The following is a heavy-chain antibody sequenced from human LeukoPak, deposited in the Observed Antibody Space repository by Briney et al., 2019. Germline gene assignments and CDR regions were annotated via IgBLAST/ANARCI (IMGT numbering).Heavy chain of an antibody. V-gene: IGHV3-30*18. CDR1: GFSVTNYG. CDR2: ISYDGSNK. D-gene: IGHD3-9*01. J-gene: IGHJ4*02. Sequence: GGSLRLSCAASGFSVTNYGMSWVRQAPGKGLEWVAVISYDGSNKYYADSVKGRFTISRDNSKNTLYLQMNSLRADDTAVYYCAKGLRYSDNWGQGTLVTVSS. CDR3: AKGLRYSDN.